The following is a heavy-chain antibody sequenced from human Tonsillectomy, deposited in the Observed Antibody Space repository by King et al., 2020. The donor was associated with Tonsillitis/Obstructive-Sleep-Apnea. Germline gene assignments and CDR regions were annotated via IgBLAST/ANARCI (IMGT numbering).Heavy chain of an antibody. V-gene: IGHV4-39*01. CDR2: IYYSGST. CDR1: GGSISSSRYY. Sequence: QLQESGPGLVKPSETLSLTCNVSGGSISSSRYYWGWIRHPPGKGLEWIGSIYYSGSTYYNPSLKSRVTMSVDTSKNQFSLKLTSVTAADTAVYYCARPSRQLVRWDWFDPWGQGTLVTVSS. CDR3: ARPSRQLVRWDWFDP. J-gene: IGHJ5*02. D-gene: IGHD6-13*01.